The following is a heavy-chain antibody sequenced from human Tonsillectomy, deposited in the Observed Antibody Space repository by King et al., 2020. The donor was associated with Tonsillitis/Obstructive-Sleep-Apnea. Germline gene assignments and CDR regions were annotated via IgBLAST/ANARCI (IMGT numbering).Heavy chain of an antibody. J-gene: IGHJ4*02. V-gene: IGHV3-21*01. CDR2: ISSSSSYI. CDR1: GFTFSSDS. D-gene: IGHD3/OR15-3a*01. CDR3: ASAEGLLICDY. Sequence: VQLVESGGGLVKPGGSLRLSCAASGFTFSSDSMNWVRQAPGKGLEWVSSISSSSSYIYYADSVKGRFTISRDKAKNSLYLQMNSLRAEDTAVYYCASAEGLLICDYWGQGTLVTVPS.